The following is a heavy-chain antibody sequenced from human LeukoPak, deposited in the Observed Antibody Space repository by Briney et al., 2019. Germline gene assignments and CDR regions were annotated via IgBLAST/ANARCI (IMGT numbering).Heavy chain of an antibody. J-gene: IGHJ4*02. CDR2: ISSSSSYI. D-gene: IGHD1-20*01. CDR1: GFTFSSYS. CDR3: ASGDNWNDLVDY. V-gene: IGHV3-21*01. Sequence: PGGSLRLSCAASGFTFSSYSMNWVRQAPGKGLEWVSSISSSSSYIYYADSVKGRFTISRDNAKNSLYLQMNSLRAEDTAVYYCASGDNWNDLVDYWGQGTLDTVSS.